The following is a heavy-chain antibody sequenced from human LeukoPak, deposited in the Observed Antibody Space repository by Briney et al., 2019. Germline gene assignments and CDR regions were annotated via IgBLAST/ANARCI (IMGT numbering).Heavy chain of an antibody. D-gene: IGHD5-18*01. CDR2: VYYSGGT. J-gene: IGHJ5*02. CDR1: GGSFSNYY. CDR3: ARHPTALVTYGFDP. Sequence: KPSETLSLTCTVSGGSFSNYYWSWIRQPPGKGLEWIGYVYYSGGTNYNPSLKSRVTISVDTSKNQLSLNLSSVTAADTAVYYCARHPTALVTYGFDPWAREPRSPSPQ. V-gene: IGHV4-59*08.